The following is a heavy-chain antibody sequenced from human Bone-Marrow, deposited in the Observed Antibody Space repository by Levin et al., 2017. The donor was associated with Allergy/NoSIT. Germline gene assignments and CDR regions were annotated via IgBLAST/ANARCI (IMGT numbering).Heavy chain of an antibody. CDR2: IYYSGST. V-gene: IGHV4-31*03. D-gene: IGHD5-18*01. CDR3: AGGSGTSIQLWNY. CDR1: GGYISSGGYY. Sequence: SETLSLTCTVSGGYISSGGYYWSWIRQPPGKGLEWIGYIYYSGSTYYNPSLKSRVTISVDTSKNQFSLKLSSVTAADTAVYYCAGGSGTSIQLWNYWGKGTLVTVSS. J-gene: IGHJ4*02.